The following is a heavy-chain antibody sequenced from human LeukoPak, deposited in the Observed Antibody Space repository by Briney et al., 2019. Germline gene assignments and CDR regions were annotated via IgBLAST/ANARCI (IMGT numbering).Heavy chain of an antibody. CDR3: AKDVGSFLAY. CDR1: GSGFTFSTNA. V-gene: IGHV3-23*01. D-gene: IGHD3-16*01. Sequence: GGSMRPSCAASGSGFTFSTNAMSWVRETGGKGLEWVSAIGGSGTNSYYFDSVKGLLVVSRDSSKNRLWRRLKSLRAEDTAVYYCAKDVGSFLAYGGQGTLVTV. J-gene: IGHJ1*01. CDR2: IGGSGTNS.